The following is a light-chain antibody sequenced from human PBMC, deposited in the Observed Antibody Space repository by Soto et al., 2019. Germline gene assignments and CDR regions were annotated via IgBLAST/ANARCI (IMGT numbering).Light chain of an antibody. CDR1: QTVSRSS. Sequence: PGERVTLSCRASQTVSRSSLTWCQQKPGQAPRLLIYGTSTRATGIPDRFSGSGSGTDFTLTISRLEPEDFAVYYCQQYGSSPRTFGQGTKVDTK. CDR3: QQYGSSPRT. V-gene: IGKV3-20*01. CDR2: GTS. J-gene: IGKJ1*01.